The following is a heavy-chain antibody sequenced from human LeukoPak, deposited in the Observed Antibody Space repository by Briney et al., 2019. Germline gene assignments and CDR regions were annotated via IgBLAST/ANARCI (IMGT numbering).Heavy chain of an antibody. CDR2: IIPNSGAT. J-gene: IGHJ4*02. CDR1: AYTFTVYY. Sequence: ASVKLSCTPSAYTFTVYYMHWVRQAPGQGLEWMGWIIPNSGATNYAQNFQGRVTMTRDTSISTAYMELNRLTSDDTAVYYCARQLGATSRDYWGQGTLVTVSS. D-gene: IGHD1-26*01. CDR3: ARQLGATSRDY. V-gene: IGHV1-2*02.